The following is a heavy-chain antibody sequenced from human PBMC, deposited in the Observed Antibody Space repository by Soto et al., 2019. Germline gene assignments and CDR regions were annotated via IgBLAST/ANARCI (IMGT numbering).Heavy chain of an antibody. Sequence: PAETRSLTCTVPGGSVNNHYWSGIRPPPWKGVEWIGDSSDSGRSSYNPSLMIRVPISVDTSTNQFSLRLNSVTAADTAVYYCARLNYYDSSPSLGHWGPGPLVTVSS. V-gene: IGHV4-59*02. D-gene: IGHD3-22*01. CDR3: ARLNYYDSSPSLGH. J-gene: IGHJ4*02. CDR2: SSDSGRS. CDR1: GGSVNNHY.